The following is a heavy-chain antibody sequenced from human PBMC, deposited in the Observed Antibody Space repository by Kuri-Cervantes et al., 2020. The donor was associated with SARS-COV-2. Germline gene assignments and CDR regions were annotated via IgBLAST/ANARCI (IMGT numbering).Heavy chain of an antibody. V-gene: IGHV3-30*04. CDR3: VRNGNGWLDWRERWFDS. CDR1: GFIFSYYP. D-gene: IGHD4-23*01. J-gene: IGHJ5*01. Sequence: GESLKIPCETAGFIFSYYPMHWVRQAPGKGQEWVALTSHDGSTKYYADSGQGRFIISRDNSKNTLFLQMNSLRIEDTAVYYCVRNGNGWLDWRERWFDSWGQGTLVTVSS. CDR2: TSHDGSTK.